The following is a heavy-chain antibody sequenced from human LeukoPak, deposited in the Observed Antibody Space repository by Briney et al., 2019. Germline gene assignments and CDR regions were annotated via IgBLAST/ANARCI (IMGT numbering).Heavy chain of an antibody. V-gene: IGHV4-59*12. D-gene: IGHD3-10*01. CDR1: GGSISSYY. Sequence: SETLSLTCTVSGGSISSYYWSWIRQPPGKGLEWIGYIYYSGSTNYNPSLKSRVTISVDTSKNQFSLKLSSVTAADTAVYYCARDHYYGSGLNWFDPWGQGTLVTVSS. CDR3: ARDHYYGSGLNWFDP. J-gene: IGHJ5*02. CDR2: IYYSGST.